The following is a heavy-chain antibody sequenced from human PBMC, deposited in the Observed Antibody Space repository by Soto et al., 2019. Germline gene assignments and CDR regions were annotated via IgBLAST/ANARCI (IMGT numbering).Heavy chain of an antibody. V-gene: IGHV1-69*06. CDR3: ASPTREWLPPARDYYYGMDV. CDR2: IIPIFGTA. CDR1: GGTFSSYA. Sequence: QVQLVQSGAEVKKPGSSVKVSCKASGGTFSSYAISWVRQAPGQGLEWMGGIIPIFGTANYAQKFQGRVTITADKSTSTAYMELSSLRSEVTAVYYCASPTREWLPPARDYYYGMDVWGQGTTVTVSS. D-gene: IGHD3-3*01. J-gene: IGHJ6*02.